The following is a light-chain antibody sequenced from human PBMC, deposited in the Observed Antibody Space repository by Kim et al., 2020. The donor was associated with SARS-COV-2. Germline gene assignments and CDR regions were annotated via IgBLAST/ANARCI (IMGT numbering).Light chain of an antibody. J-gene: IGKJ2*03. CDR3: QQYNIWPLYS. Sequence: EIVMTQSPATLSVSPGERATLSCRASQSVSSYLAWYQQKPGQAPRLLIYGASTRATGIPARFSGSGSGTEFTLTISSLQSEDFAVYYCQQYNIWPLYSFGQGTKLEI. CDR2: GAS. CDR1: QSVSSY. V-gene: IGKV3-15*01.